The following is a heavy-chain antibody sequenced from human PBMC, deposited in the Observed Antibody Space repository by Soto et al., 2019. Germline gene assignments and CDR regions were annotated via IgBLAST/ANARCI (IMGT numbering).Heavy chain of an antibody. CDR2: IYYSGST. CDR3: ARHWWQLVGSSWFDP. J-gene: IGHJ5*02. CDR1: GGSISSSSYY. V-gene: IGHV4-39*01. D-gene: IGHD6-13*01. Sequence: QLQLQESGPGLVKPSETLSLTCTVSGGSISSSSYYWGWIRQPPGKGLEWIGSIYYSGSTYYNPSLKSRVTISVDTSKNQFSLKLSSVTAADTAVYYCARHWWQLVGSSWFDPWGQGTLVTVSS.